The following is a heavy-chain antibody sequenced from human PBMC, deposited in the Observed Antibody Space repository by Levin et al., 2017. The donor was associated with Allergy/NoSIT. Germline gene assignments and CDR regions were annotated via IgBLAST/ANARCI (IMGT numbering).Heavy chain of an antibody. J-gene: IGHJ4*02. V-gene: IGHV3-30*18. CDR3: VKERSPYYYDIYDYRYNYFDY. Sequence: LSGGSLRLSCAASGFTFSNYGMHWVRQAPGKGLEWVAVISYDGSNKYYPDSVKGRFTISRDNSKNTLYLQMNSLRAEDTAVYYCVKERSPYYYDIYDYRYNYFDYWGQGTLVTVSS. D-gene: IGHD3-22*01. CDR1: GFTFSNYG. CDR2: ISYDGSNK.